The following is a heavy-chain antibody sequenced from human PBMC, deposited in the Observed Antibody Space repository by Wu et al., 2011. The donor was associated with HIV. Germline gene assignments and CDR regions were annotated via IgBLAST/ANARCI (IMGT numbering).Heavy chain of an antibody. Sequence: AASGFTFSSYGMHWVRQAPGKGLEWVAFIRYDGSNKYYADSVKGRFTISRDNSKNTLYLQMNSLRAEDTAVYYCAKLPKTDSSGYDDAFDIWGQGTMVTVSS. CDR2: IRYDGSNK. V-gene: IGHV3-30*02. D-gene: IGHD3-22*01. J-gene: IGHJ3*02. CDR3: AKLPKTDSSGYDDAFDI. CDR1: GFTFSSYG.